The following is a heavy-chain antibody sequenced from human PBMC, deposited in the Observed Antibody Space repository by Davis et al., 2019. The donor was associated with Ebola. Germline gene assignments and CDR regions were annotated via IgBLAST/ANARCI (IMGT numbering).Heavy chain of an antibody. J-gene: IGHJ6*02. CDR3: ARPGGYCSGAFCPDYYYGMDV. CDR1: GFTFSSYG. Sequence: GESLKISCAASGFTFSSYGMHWVRQAPGKGLEWVAVISYDGSNKYYADSVKGRFTISRDNSKNTLYLQINSLRAEDTAVYYCARPGGYCSGAFCPDYYYGMDVWGQGTTVTVSS. CDR2: ISYDGSNK. D-gene: IGHD2-15*01. V-gene: IGHV3-30*03.